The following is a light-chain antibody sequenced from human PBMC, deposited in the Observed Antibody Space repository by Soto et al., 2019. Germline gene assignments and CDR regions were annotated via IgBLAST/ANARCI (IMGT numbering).Light chain of an antibody. J-gene: IGLJ2*01. CDR3: QTWDTGIQL. CDR1: SGHSNYA. V-gene: IGLV4-69*01. Sequence: QLVLTQSPSASASLGASVKLTCTLSSGHSNYAIAWHQQQPEKGPRYLMKLNSDGSHSKGDGIPDRFSASSSGAERYLTISSLQSEDEADYYCQTWDTGIQLFGGGTKLTVL. CDR2: LNSDGSH.